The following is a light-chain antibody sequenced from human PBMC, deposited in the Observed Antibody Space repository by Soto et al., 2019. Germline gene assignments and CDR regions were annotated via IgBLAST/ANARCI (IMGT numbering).Light chain of an antibody. V-gene: IGKV4-1*01. Sequence: DIVMTQSPDSLAVSLGERATINCKSSQSVLYSSNNKNFLAWYQQKPGQPPKLFLNWASTRESGVPDRFSGSGSGTEFTLTISRLHAEDVAIYYCQQFFHAPTFGQGTKVDIK. J-gene: IGKJ1*01. CDR3: QQFFHAPT. CDR1: QSVLYSSNNKNF. CDR2: WAS.